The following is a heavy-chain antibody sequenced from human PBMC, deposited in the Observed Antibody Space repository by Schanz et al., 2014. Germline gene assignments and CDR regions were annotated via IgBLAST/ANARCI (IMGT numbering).Heavy chain of an antibody. V-gene: IGHV3-53*01. D-gene: IGHD1-1*01. CDR2: LYTGGST. J-gene: IGHJ3*02. Sequence: EVQLVESGGGLIHPGGSLRLSCAVSGFTVSTNYMTWVRQAPGKGLECVSVLYTGGSTFYAESVRGRFFISRDNSKNTLYLQMNSLRAEDTAVYYCARDRWDWNNAFDIWGQGTMVTVSS. CDR3: ARDRWDWNNAFDI. CDR1: GFTVSTNY.